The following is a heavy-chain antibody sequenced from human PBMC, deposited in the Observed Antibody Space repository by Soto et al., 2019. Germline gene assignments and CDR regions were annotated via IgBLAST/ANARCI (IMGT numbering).Heavy chain of an antibody. CDR1: GFSFSSSA. CDR2: ISASSTST. CDR3: VKFGAPRYFDY. J-gene: IGHJ4*02. Sequence: GGSLRLSCAASGFSFSSSAMTWARQAPGKGLEWVSFISASSTSTYYADSVQGRFTISRDNSKNTLYLQMSSLRAEDTALYYCVKFGAPRYFDYWGQGTPVTVSS. D-gene: IGHD3-16*01. V-gene: IGHV3-23*01.